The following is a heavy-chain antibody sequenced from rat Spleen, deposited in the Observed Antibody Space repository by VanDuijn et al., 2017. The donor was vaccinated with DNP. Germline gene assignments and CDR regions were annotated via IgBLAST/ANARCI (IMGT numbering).Heavy chain of an antibody. CDR2: ISPGGGNT. V-gene: IGHV5S11*01. J-gene: IGHJ3*01. D-gene: IGHD1-1*01. Sequence: EVQLVESGGGLVQPGRSMKLSCAASGFTFSNFYMAWVRQAPTEGLEWVAAISPGGGNTYFRDSVKGRFTISRDNARGTLYLQMDSLRSEETATYHCAIYFYSGDNWFGYWGQGTLVTVSS. CDR3: AIYFYSGDNWFGY. CDR1: GFTFSNFY.